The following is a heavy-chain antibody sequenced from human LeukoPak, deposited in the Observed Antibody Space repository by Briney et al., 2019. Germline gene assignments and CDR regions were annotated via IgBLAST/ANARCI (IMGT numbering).Heavy chain of an antibody. CDR2: IYYSGST. CDR1: GGSISSSSYY. CDR3: ARDGGQWLENPQGRRDYFDY. D-gene: IGHD6-19*01. J-gene: IGHJ4*02. Sequence: PSETLSLTCTVSGGSISSSSYYWGWIRQPPGKGLEWIGSIYYSGSTNYNPSLKSRVTISVDTSKNQFSLKLSSVTAADTAVYYCARDGGQWLENPQGRRDYFDYWGQGTLVTVSS. V-gene: IGHV4-39*07.